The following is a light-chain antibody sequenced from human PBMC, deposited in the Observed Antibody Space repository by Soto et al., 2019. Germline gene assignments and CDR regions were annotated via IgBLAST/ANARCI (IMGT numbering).Light chain of an antibody. J-gene: IGKJ5*01. CDR3: QQYGSSPLIT. Sequence: EIVLTQSPGTLSLSPGERAALSCRASQSVSSRYLAWYQQQPGQAPRLIMYATASRATGIPDRFSGSESGTDFSLTISRLEADDSAVYYCQQYGSSPLITFGQGTRLEIK. V-gene: IGKV3-20*01. CDR2: ATA. CDR1: QSVSSRY.